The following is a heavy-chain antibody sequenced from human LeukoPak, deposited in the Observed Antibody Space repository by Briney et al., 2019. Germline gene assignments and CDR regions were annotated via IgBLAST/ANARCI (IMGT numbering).Heavy chain of an antibody. D-gene: IGHD1/OR15-1a*01. J-gene: IGHJ3*02. CDR1: GFSFSSYS. Sequence: GGSLRLSCAASGFSFSSYSMNWVRQAPGKGLEWVSYISGSGNAKHYTDSVKGRFTISRDNAKNALYLQMNSLRAADTAVYYCAKDRSGENNDDALDIWGQGTLVSVSS. V-gene: IGHV3-48*01. CDR2: ISGSGNAK. CDR3: AKDRSGENNDDALDI.